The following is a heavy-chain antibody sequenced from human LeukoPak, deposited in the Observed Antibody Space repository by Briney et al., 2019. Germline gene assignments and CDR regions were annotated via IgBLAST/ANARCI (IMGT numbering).Heavy chain of an antibody. CDR1: GGSISSYY. CDR2: IYYSGST. CDR3: ARGSSGWYSHLGY. J-gene: IGHJ4*02. D-gene: IGHD6-19*01. V-gene: IGHV4-59*01. Sequence: SETLSLTCTVSGGSISSYYWNWIRQPPGKGLEWIGHIYYSGSTNYNPSLKSRVTISLDTSKNQFSLKLSSVTAADTAVYYCARGSSGWYSHLGYWGQGTLVTVSS.